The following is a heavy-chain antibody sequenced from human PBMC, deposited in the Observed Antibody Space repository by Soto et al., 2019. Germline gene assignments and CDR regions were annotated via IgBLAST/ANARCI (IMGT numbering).Heavy chain of an antibody. J-gene: IGHJ4*02. CDR2: IYPGDSDT. CDR1: GYNFNTYW. Sequence: PGESLKISCEGSGYNFNTYWIGWVRQMPGKGLEWMALIYPGDSDTRYSPSFEGQVTLSVDRSISTAYLQWSSLKASDTAIYYCATSTVSYVDIVSSTTRGYFDHWGREPWSPSPQ. V-gene: IGHV5-51*01. CDR3: ATSTVSYVDIVSSTTRGYFDH. D-gene: IGHD5-12*01.